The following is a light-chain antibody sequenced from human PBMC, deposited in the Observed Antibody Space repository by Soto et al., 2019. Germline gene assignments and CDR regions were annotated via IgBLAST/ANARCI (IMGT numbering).Light chain of an antibody. CDR2: EVN. V-gene: IGLV2-14*01. CDR3: SSYTSTSTYV. Sequence: QSVLTQPASVSGSPGQSITISCTGTSSDVGGYNYVSWYQQHPGKAPKLMIYEVNNRPSGVSNRFSGSKSGSTASLTISGPQTEDEADYYCSSYTSTSTYVFGTGTKVTVL. CDR1: SSDVGGYNY. J-gene: IGLJ1*01.